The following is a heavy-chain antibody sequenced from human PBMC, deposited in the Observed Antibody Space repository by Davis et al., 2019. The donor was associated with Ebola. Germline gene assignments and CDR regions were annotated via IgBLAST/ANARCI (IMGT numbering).Heavy chain of an antibody. V-gene: IGHV4-59*12. J-gene: IGHJ5*02. CDR3: ARGDSSWYNWFDP. D-gene: IGHD6-13*01. CDR2: IYYSGST. Sequence: MPSETLSFTCTVSGGSISSYYWSWIRQPPGKGLEWNGYIYYSGSTNYNPSLKSRVTISVDTSKNQFSLKLSSVTAADTAVYYCARGDSSWYNWFDPWGQGTLVTVSS. CDR1: GGSISSYY.